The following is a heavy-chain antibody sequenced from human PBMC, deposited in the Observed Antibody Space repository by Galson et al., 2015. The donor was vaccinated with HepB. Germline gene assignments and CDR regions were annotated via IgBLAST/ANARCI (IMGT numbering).Heavy chain of an antibody. CDR2: ISYEGSRI. D-gene: IGHD5-24*01. J-gene: IGHJ4*02. CDR3: AKGPLYNYVYLDY. V-gene: IGHV3-30*18. CDR1: GFMFNNSG. Sequence: SLRLSCAASGFMFNNSGMIWIRQAPGKGLDWVAAISYEGSRIYYGDSVKGRFTISRDNSNNMLYLQMDSLRLDDTAVYYCAKGPLYNYVYLDYWGQGTLVTVSS.